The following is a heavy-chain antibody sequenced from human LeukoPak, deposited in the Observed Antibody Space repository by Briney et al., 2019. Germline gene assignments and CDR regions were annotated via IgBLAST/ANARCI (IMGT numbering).Heavy chain of an antibody. J-gene: IGHJ4*02. D-gene: IGHD5-18*01. CDR1: GGTFSSYA. CDR2: IIPIFGTA. Sequence: GSSVKVSCKASGGTFSSYAISWVRQAPGQGLEWMGGIIPIFGTANYAQKFQGRVTITADESTSTAYMELSSLRSEDTAVYYCARAPWDTAMAGCFDYWGQGTLVTVSS. CDR3: ARAPWDTAMAGCFDY. V-gene: IGHV1-69*01.